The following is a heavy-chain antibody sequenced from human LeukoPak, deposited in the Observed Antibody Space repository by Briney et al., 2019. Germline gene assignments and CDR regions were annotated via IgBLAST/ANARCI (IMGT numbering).Heavy chain of an antibody. CDR1: GGSISSYY. CDR3: ARVGSGSFGTLYYFDY. J-gene: IGHJ4*02. Sequence: PSETLSLTCTVSGGSISSYYWSWIRQPAGKGPEWIGRIYTSGSTNYNPSLKSRVTMSVDTSKNQFSLKLSSVTAADTAVYYCARVGSGSFGTLYYFDYWGQGTLVTVSS. D-gene: IGHD1-26*01. CDR2: IYTSGST. V-gene: IGHV4-4*07.